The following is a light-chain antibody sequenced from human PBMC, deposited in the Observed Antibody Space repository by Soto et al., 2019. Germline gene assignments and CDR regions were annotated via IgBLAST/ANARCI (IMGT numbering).Light chain of an antibody. J-gene: IGKJ1*01. CDR1: QSVDSY. V-gene: IGKV3-11*01. CDR3: QQYGSLSWT. Sequence: EIVLTQSPASLSLSPGERATLSCRASQSVDSYLVWYQQKPGQAPRLLIFGASNRATGIPARFSGSGSGTDFTLTISRLEPEDFAVYHCQQYGSLSWTFGQGTKVEIK. CDR2: GAS.